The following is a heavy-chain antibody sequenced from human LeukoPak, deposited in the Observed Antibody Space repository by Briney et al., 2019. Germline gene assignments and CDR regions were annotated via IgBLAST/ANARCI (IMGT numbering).Heavy chain of an antibody. D-gene: IGHD3-10*01. J-gene: IGHJ6*03. CDR3: ARGGALLWFGELWFSDYYYYMDV. Sequence: ASVTVSCTASGYTFTSYDINWVRQATGQGLEWMGWMNPNSGNTGYVQKFQGRVTMTRNTSISTAYMELSSLRSEDTAVYYCARGGALLWFGELWFSDYYYYMDVWGKGTTVTISS. V-gene: IGHV1-8*01. CDR1: GYTFTSYD. CDR2: MNPNSGNT.